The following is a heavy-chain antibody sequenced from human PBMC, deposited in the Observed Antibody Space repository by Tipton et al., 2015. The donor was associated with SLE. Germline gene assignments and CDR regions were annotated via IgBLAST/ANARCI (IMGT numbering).Heavy chain of an antibody. CDR2: IFYSGST. CDR1: GGSISSGGYY. Sequence: TLSLTCTVSGGSISSGGYYWSWIRQHPGKGLEWIGYIFYSGSTYYIPSLRGRVTISVDPSKKHFSLNLTSVTAADTAVYYCARGTLNYYYMDVWGKGTTVTVS. CDR3: ARGTLNYYYMDV. V-gene: IGHV4-31*03. J-gene: IGHJ6*03.